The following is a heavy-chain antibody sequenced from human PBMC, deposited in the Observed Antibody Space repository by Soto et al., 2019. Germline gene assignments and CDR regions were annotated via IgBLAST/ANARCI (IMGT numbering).Heavy chain of an antibody. V-gene: IGHV1-3*01. D-gene: IGHD2-21*02. Sequence: ASVKGSCKASGYTFTSYAMHWVRQAPGQRLEWMGWINAGNGHTKYSQKFQGRVTITRDTSASTAYMELSSLRSEDTAVYYCARDMTSDYWGQGTLVTVSS. CDR3: ARDMTSDY. CDR1: GYTFTSYA. J-gene: IGHJ4*02. CDR2: INAGNGHT.